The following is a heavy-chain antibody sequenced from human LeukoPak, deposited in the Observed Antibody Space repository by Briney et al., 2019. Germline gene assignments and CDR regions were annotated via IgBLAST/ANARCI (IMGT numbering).Heavy chain of an antibody. D-gene: IGHD3-3*01. CDR2: IIPILGIA. V-gene: IGHV1-69*02. J-gene: IGHJ6*03. Sequence: SVKVSCKASGGTFSSYTISWVRQAPGQGLEWMGRIIPILGIANYAQKFQGRVTITADKSTSTAYMELSSLRSEDTAVYYCARGGYYDFWSGYYTPYYYMDVWGKGTTVTVSS. CDR1: GGTFSSYT. CDR3: ARGGYYDFWSGYYTPYYYMDV.